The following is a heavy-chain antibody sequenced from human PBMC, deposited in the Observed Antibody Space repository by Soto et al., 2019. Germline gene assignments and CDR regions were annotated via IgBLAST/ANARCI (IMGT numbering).Heavy chain of an antibody. CDR3: ARDLSGSYPIDAFDI. J-gene: IGHJ3*02. CDR2: INAGNGNT. V-gene: IGHV1-3*01. D-gene: IGHD1-26*01. CDR1: GNTVPNYA. Sequence: ASVKVSCKASGNTVPNYAIHWVRQAPGQRLEWMGWINAGNGNTNYSQHFQGRVTITRDTSASTAYMELSSLRSEDTAVYYCARDLSGSYPIDAFDIWGQGTMVTVSS.